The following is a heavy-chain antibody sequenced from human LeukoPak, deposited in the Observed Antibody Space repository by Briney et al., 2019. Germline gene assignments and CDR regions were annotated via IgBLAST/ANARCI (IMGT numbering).Heavy chain of an antibody. J-gene: IGHJ4*01. V-gene: IGHV3-23*01. CDR3: AKDRVAVAGTPLYYFDY. Sequence: GGSLRLSCAASGCTFSSYAMSWVRQAPGEGLEWVSSIIGSGGSTYYADSVKGRFTISRDTSKNRLYLRMNSVRAEDTAVYYCAKDRVAVAGTPLYYFDYWGQGTLVTFSS. D-gene: IGHD6-19*01. CDR1: GCTFSSYA. CDR2: IIGSGGST.